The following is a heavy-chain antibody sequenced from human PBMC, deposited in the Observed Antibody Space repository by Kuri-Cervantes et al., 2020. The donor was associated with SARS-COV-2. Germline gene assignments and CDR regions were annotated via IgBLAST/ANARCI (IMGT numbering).Heavy chain of an antibody. J-gene: IGHJ3*02. CDR1: GGSVSSSGYY. V-gene: IGHV4-39*01. CDR3: VTSLPRSGWDGEDAFDI. Sequence: SETLSLTCTVSGGSVSSSGYYWGWIRQPPGKGLEWIGSISYSGTTSHNPSLKSRVTISLDTSKKQFSLRLSSVTAADAAVYYCVTSLPRSGWDGEDAFDIWGQGTMVTVSS. CDR2: ISYSGTT. D-gene: IGHD6-19*01.